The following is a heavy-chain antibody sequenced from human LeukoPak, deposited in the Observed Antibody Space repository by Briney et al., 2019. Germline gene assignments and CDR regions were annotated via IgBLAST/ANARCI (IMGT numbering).Heavy chain of an antibody. Sequence: RTGGSLRLSCAASGFTFSSYSMNWVRQAPGKGLEWVSSISSSGSYIYYSDSVKGRFTIPRDNAKNSLYLQMNSLRAEDTAVYYCAKSPRYYYDSSGMAMVYWGQGTLVTVSS. CDR2: ISSSGSYI. J-gene: IGHJ4*02. D-gene: IGHD3-22*01. CDR3: AKSPRYYYDSSGMAMVY. V-gene: IGHV3-21*04. CDR1: GFTFSSYS.